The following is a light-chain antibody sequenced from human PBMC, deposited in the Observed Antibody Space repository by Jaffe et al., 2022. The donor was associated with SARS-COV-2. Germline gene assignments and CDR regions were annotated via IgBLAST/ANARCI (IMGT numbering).Light chain of an antibody. CDR1: QSVSSGY. CDR3: QQYASSPQT. Sequence: EIVLTQSPGTLSLSPGERATLSCRASQSVSSGYLAWYQQRPGQAPRLLIYGASSRATGIPDRFSGSGSGTDFTLTISSLEPEDFAVYYCQQYASSPQTFGQGTKVEVK. J-gene: IGKJ1*01. V-gene: IGKV3-20*01. CDR2: GAS.